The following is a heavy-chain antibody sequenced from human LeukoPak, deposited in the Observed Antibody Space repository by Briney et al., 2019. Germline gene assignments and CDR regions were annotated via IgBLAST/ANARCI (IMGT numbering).Heavy chain of an antibody. D-gene: IGHD4-17*01. J-gene: IGHJ4*02. Sequence: PSETLSLTCAVYGGSFSGYYWSWIRQPPGKGLEWIGEINHSGSTNYNPSLKSRVTISVDTSKNQFSLKLSSVTAADTAVYYCARDDPDYGVDYWGQGTLVTVSS. CDR2: INHSGST. V-gene: IGHV4-34*01. CDR1: GGSFSGYY. CDR3: ARDDPDYGVDY.